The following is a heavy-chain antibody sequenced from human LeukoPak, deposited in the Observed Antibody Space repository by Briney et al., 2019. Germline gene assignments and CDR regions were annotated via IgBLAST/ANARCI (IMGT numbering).Heavy chain of an antibody. CDR3: ARDREDALDY. J-gene: IGHJ4*02. Sequence: SETLSLTCTVSGGSISSYYWSWIRQPPGKGLEWIGYIYYSGSINYNPSLKSRVTISVDTSKNQFSLKLSSVTAADTAVYYCARDREDALDYWGQGTLVTVSS. CDR1: GGSISSYY. D-gene: IGHD1-26*01. V-gene: IGHV4-59*01. CDR2: IYYSGSI.